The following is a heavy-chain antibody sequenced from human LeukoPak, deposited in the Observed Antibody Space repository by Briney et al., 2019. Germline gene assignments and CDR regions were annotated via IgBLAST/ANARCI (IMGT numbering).Heavy chain of an antibody. CDR2: IGTSGVST. J-gene: IGHJ4*02. CDR1: GFTFSNYA. CDR3: AKPERSDY. D-gene: IGHD1-14*01. Sequence: PGGSLRLSCAASGFTFSNYAMNWVRQAPGKGLEWVATIGTSGVSTNYADSVKGRVTISRDNSRSTLYLQMNSLRADDTAVYYCAKPERSDYWGQGTLVTVSS. V-gene: IGHV3-23*01.